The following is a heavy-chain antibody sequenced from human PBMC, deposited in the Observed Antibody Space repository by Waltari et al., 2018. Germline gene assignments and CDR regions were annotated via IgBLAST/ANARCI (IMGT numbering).Heavy chain of an antibody. D-gene: IGHD2-21*02. CDR1: GFTFSSYA. CDR2: ISGSGGST. V-gene: IGHV3-23*04. J-gene: IGHJ3*02. Sequence: EVQLVESGGGLVQPGGSLRLSCAASGFTFSSYAMSWVRQGPGKGLEWVSTISGSGGSTYYADSVKGRFTISRDNSKNTLYLQMNSLRAEDTAVYYCAKDIGGDSAFDIWGQGTMVTVSS. CDR3: AKDIGGDSAFDI.